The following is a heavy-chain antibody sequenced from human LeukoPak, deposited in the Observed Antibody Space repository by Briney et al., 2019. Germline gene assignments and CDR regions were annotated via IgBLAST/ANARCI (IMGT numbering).Heavy chain of an antibody. J-gene: IGHJ6*03. CDR1: GFTVSSNY. V-gene: IGHV3-66*04. D-gene: IGHD2-8*01. Sequence: GGSLRLSCAASGFTVSSNYMNWVRQAPGKGLEGVSVIYSGGSTYYPDSVKGRFTISRDISKNTVYLQMNSLRAEDTAVYYCARPYARGLTYYYYYMDVRGKGTTVTVSS. CDR3: ARPYARGLTYYYYYMDV. CDR2: IYSGGST.